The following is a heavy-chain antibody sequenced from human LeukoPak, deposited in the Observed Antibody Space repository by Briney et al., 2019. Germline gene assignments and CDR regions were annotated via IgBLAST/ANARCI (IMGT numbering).Heavy chain of an antibody. J-gene: IGHJ4*02. CDR3: ARGVAAASY. V-gene: IGHV3-30-3*01. D-gene: IGHD2-15*01. Sequence: PGGSLRLSCAASGFTFSSYAMHWVRQAPGKGLEWVAVISYDGSNKYYADSVKGRFTISRDNSKNTLYLQMNSLRAEDTAVYYCARGVAAASYWGQGTLVTVSS. CDR1: GFTFSSYA. CDR2: ISYDGSNK.